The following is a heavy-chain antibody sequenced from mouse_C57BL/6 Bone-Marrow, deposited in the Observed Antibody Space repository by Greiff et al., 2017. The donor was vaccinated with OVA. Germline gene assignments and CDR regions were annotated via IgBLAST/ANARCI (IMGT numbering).Heavy chain of an antibody. D-gene: IGHD4-1*01. V-gene: IGHV1-69*01. Sequence: QVQLQQPGAELVMPGASVKLSCKASGYTFTSYWMHWVKQRPGQGLEWIGEIDPSDSYTNYTQKFKGKSTLTVDKSYSTAYMQLSSLTSEDSAVYYCARYLRLWELWYFDVWGTGTTVTVSS. CDR3: ARYLRLWELWYFDV. CDR1: GYTFTSYW. J-gene: IGHJ1*03. CDR2: IDPSDSYT.